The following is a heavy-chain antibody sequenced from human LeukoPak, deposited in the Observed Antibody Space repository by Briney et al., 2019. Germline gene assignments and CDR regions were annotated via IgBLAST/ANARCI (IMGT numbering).Heavy chain of an antibody. CDR3: ARDSGYGLNDY. Sequence: SETLSLTCTVSGGSISSGDYYWSWIRQHPEKGLEWIGYIFYTGSTFYNPSLRSRVAISVDTSKNQFSLRLTSVTAADTAVYYCARDSGYGLNDYWGQGTLVTVSS. D-gene: IGHD5-12*01. V-gene: IGHV4-31*03. CDR1: GGSISSGDYY. J-gene: IGHJ4*02. CDR2: IFYTGST.